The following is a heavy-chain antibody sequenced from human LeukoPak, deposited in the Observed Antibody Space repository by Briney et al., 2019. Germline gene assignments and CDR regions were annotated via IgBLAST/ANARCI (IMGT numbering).Heavy chain of an antibody. CDR1: GGSFSGDY. CDR2: INHSGST. D-gene: IGHD5-18*01. Sequence: AETLSLTWAVYGGSFSGDYWSWIRQPPGKGLEWIGEINHSGSTNYNPSLKSRVTISVDTSKNQFSLKLSSVTAADTAVYYCARTAMTYVPIDYWGQGTLVTVSS. CDR3: ARTAMTYVPIDY. V-gene: IGHV4-34*01. J-gene: IGHJ4*02.